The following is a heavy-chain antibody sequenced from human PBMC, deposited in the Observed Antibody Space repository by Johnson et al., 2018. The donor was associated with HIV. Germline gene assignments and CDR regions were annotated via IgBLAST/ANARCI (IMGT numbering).Heavy chain of an antibody. D-gene: IGHD4/OR15-4a*01. CDR3: ARVGANFDAFDI. CDR1: GFTFSDYY. CDR2: ISSSGSNI. J-gene: IGHJ3*02. Sequence: QMMLVESGGGLVKPGGSLRLSCAPSGFTFSDYYMSWMRQAPGQGLEWVSYISSSGSNIYKADSVKGRFTISRDNAKNSLFLQMNSLRAEDTAVYYCARVGANFDAFDIWGQGTMVTVS. V-gene: IGHV3-11*04.